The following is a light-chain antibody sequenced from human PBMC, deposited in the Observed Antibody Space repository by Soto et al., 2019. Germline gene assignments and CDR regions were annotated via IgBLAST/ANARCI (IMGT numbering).Light chain of an antibody. CDR3: QQLYSYPLT. CDR1: QGISSY. V-gene: IGKV1-9*01. CDR2: TAS. Sequence: IQLTQSPSSLSVSVGDRVTITCRASQGISSYLAWYQQEPGKAPKLLIYTASTLQSGVPSRFSGSGSGTEFTLTITSLQPEDFAAYYCQQLYSYPLTFGGGTKVDIK. J-gene: IGKJ4*01.